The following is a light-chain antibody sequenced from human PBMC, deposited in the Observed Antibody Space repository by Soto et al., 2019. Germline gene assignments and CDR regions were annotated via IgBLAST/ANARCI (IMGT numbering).Light chain of an antibody. CDR3: QQYGSSPYT. V-gene: IGKV3-20*01. CDR1: QSVSSTY. CDR2: GAS. J-gene: IGKJ2*01. Sequence: EIVLTQSPGTLSLSPGERATLSCRASQSVSSTYLAWYQQKPGQAPRLLIYGASVRATGVPDRFSGSGSGTDFTLTISRLEPEVFAVYYGQQYGSSPYTFGQGTKLEIK.